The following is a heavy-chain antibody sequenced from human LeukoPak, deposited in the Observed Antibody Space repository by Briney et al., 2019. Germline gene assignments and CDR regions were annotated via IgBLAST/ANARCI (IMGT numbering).Heavy chain of an antibody. D-gene: IGHD2-8*01. CDR3: AKDRPCINDVCHGDFDY. CDR1: GFIFSSYA. J-gene: IGHJ4*02. Sequence: PGGSLRLSCAASGFIFSSYAMSWVRQAPGKGLEWVSTISGSGGSTYYADSEKGRFTISRDNSKNTVYLQMNSLRAEDTAVYYCAKDRPCINDVCHGDFDYWGQGTLVTVSS. CDR2: ISGSGGST. V-gene: IGHV3-23*01.